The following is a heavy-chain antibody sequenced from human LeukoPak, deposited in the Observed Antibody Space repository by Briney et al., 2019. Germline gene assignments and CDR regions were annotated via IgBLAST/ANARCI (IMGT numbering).Heavy chain of an antibody. CDR3: AKSVMFLAYFDY. CDR1: GFTVSSNY. D-gene: IGHD2-21*01. V-gene: IGHV3-53*01. CDR2: IYSGGST. J-gene: IGHJ4*02. Sequence: PGGSLRLSCAASGFTVSSNYMSWVRQAPGKGLEWVSVIYSGGSTYYADSVKGRFTISRDNSKNTLYLQMSSLRAEDTAVYYCAKSVMFLAYFDYWGQGTLVTVSS.